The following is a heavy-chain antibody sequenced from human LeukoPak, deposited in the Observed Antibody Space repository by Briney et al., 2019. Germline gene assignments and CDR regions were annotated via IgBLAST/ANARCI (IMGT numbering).Heavy chain of an antibody. V-gene: IGHV3-33*01. CDR2: IWYDGSNK. J-gene: IGHJ4*02. D-gene: IGHD6-19*01. CDR1: GFTFSSYG. CDR3: ARPTPYSSGIDY. Sequence: GGSLRLSCAASGFTFSSYGMHWVRQAPGKGLEWVAVIWYDGSNKYYADSVKGRFTISRDDSKNTLYLQMYSLRAEDTAVYYCARPTPYSSGIDYWGQGTLVTVSS.